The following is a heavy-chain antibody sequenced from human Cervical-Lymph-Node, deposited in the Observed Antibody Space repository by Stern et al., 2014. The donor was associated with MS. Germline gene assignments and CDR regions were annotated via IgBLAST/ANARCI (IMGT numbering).Heavy chain of an antibody. V-gene: IGHV1-69*09. CDR1: GGSLSTYT. D-gene: IGHD2-2*01. CDR2: IIPALNVA. J-gene: IGHJ4*02. CDR3: AGPAPLD. Sequence: QVQLVESGAELKKPGSSVKVSCKASGGSLSTYTITCVRQAPGQGLEWMGRIIPALNVANYAQKFQGRLTITADKSTSTAYMEMSSLRSDDTAVYYCAGPAPLDWGQGTLVTVSS.